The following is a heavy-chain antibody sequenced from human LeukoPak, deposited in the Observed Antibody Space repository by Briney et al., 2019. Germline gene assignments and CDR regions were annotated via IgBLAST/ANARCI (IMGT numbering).Heavy chain of an antibody. J-gene: IGHJ3*02. CDR2: IIPIFGTA. CDR3: AREGREYAAWGYSSYKVAFDI. V-gene: IGHV1-69*13. Sequence: SVKLSCNASGGTFSSYAISWVRQAPGQGLEWMGGIIPIFGTANYAQNFQGRVTITADESTSTAYMELSSLRSEDTAVYYCAREGREYAAWGYSSYKVAFDIWGQGTMVTVSS. CDR1: GGTFSSYA. D-gene: IGHD6-19*01.